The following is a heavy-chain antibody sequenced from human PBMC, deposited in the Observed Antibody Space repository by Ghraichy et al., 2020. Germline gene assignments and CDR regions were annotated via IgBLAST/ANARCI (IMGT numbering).Heavy chain of an antibody. CDR1: GGSISSGGYS. Sequence: SETLSLTCAVSGGSISSGGYSWSWIRQPPGKGLEWIGYIYHSGSTYYNPSLKSRVTISVDRSKNQFSLKLSSVTAADTAVYYCARGANWEGFDYWGQGTLVTVSS. V-gene: IGHV4-30-2*01. D-gene: IGHD7-27*01. J-gene: IGHJ4*02. CDR3: ARGANWEGFDY. CDR2: IYHSGST.